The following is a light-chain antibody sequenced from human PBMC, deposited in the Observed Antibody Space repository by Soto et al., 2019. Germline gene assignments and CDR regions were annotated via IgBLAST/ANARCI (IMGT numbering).Light chain of an antibody. V-gene: IGKV3-20*01. J-gene: IGKJ1*01. CDR3: QQYGSTPPTT. CDR2: GAS. Sequence: VLLTLSPGILSLSPGERSTLSCRTSQSVSNDFLAWHQQKPVQAPRLLIYGASTRATDVPDRFSGSGSGADFTLSISRREDADFAVYYCQQYGSTPPTTFGQGTKVDIK. CDR1: QSVSNDF.